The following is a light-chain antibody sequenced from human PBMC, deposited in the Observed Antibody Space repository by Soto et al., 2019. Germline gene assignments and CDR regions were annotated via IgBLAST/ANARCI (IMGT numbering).Light chain of an antibody. CDR1: QSVISSF. CDR3: QQYVTSPWA. Sequence: DIVLTQYPGTLSLSPGERATLSCRASQSVISSFLAWYQQKPGQAPRLLIYGASNRATGIPDRFSGSGSGTDFTLTISRLEPEDFAGYYCQQYVTSPWAFGQGTKVAIE. V-gene: IGKV3-20*01. J-gene: IGKJ1*01. CDR2: GAS.